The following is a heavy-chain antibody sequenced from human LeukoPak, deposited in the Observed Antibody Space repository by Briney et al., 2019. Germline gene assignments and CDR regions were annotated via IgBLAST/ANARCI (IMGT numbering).Heavy chain of an antibody. Sequence: GGSLRLSCAASGFTFSSYAMHWVRQAPGKGLEWVAVIWYGGSNKYYADSVKGRFTISRDNSENTLYLQMNSLRAEDTAVYYCAKWYSSSWRDAFDIWGQGTMVTVSS. V-gene: IGHV3-30*02. CDR3: AKWYSSSWRDAFDI. CDR1: GFTFSSYA. J-gene: IGHJ3*02. D-gene: IGHD6-13*01. CDR2: IWYGGSNK.